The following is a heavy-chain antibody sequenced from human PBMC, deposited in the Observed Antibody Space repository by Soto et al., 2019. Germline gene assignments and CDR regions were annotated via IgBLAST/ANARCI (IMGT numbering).Heavy chain of an antibody. Sequence: PGGSLRLSCEASGFTFSSHTMNWVRQAPGKGLEWVAVISNNGTNNYYADSLKGRFTISRDNSENTLYLQMNSLRPEDTAVYFCARDSSGWYFGAFDIWGQGTMVTVSS. CDR2: ISNNGTNN. J-gene: IGHJ3*02. CDR3: ARDSSGWYFGAFDI. V-gene: IGHV3-30*03. D-gene: IGHD6-19*01. CDR1: GFTFSSHT.